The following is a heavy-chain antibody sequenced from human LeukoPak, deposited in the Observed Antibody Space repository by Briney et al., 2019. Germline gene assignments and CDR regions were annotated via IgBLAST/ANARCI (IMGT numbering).Heavy chain of an antibody. V-gene: IGHV3-53*01. CDR2: IYSGGST. J-gene: IGHJ5*02. CDR1: GFTVSTNY. Sequence: GGSLRLSCGASGFTVSTNYMSWVRQAPGKGLEWVSIIYSGGSTYYADSVKGRFTISRDNAKNSLYLQMNSLRAEDTAVYYCARGKTSQNIVTRKTYNWFDPWGQGTLVTVSS. CDR3: ARGKTSQNIVTRKTYNWFDP. D-gene: IGHD2/OR15-2a*01.